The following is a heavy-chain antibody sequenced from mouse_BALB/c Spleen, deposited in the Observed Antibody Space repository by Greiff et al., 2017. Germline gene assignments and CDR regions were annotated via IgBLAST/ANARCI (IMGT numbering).Heavy chain of an antibody. CDR1: GYSITSGYY. CDR3: ARGEYGFDY. CDR2: ISYDGSN. J-gene: IGHJ2*01. D-gene: IGHD2-10*02. Sequence: VQLQQSGPGLVKPSQSLSLTCSVTGYSITSGYYWNWIRQFPGNKLEWMGYISYDGSNNYNPSLKNRISITRDTSKNQFFLKLNSVTTEDTATYYCARGEYGFDYWGQGTTLTVSS. V-gene: IGHV3-6*02.